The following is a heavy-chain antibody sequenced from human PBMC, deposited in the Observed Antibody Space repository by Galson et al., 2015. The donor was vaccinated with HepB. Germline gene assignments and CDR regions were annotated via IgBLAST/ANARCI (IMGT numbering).Heavy chain of an antibody. Sequence: SVKVSCKASGYTFTRNAIHWVRQAPGQRLEWMGWIYTDSGDTTYSQRFQDRVTITRDTSATTAYMELSILRSEDTAVYYCARGGGGFDYWGQGTLVTVSP. D-gene: IGHD3-16*01. CDR2: IYTDSGDT. J-gene: IGHJ4*02. CDR3: ARGGGGFDY. CDR1: GYTFTRNA. V-gene: IGHV1-3*04.